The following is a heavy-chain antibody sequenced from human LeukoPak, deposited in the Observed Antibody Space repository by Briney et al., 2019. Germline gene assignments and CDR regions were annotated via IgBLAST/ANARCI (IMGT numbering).Heavy chain of an antibody. CDR2: ISGSGGST. Sequence: GGFLRLSCAASGFTFSSYAMSWVRQAPGKGLEWVSAISGSGGSTYYADSVKGRFTISRDNSKNTLYLQMNSLRAEDTAVYYCAKVYTAMPRMDFDYWGQGTLVTVSS. J-gene: IGHJ4*02. CDR1: GFTFSSYA. CDR3: AKVYTAMPRMDFDY. D-gene: IGHD5-18*01. V-gene: IGHV3-23*01.